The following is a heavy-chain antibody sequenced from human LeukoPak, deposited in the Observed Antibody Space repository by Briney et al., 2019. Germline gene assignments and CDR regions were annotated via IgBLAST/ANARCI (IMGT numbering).Heavy chain of an antibody. D-gene: IGHD3-10*01. V-gene: IGHV4-61*08. J-gene: IGHJ5*02. CDR1: GASVSSGDYY. CDR3: ARDLGYYGSGSYYNGAWWFDP. Sequence: SETLSLTCTVSGASVSSGDYYWSWIRQPPGKGLEWIGYIYYSGSTNYNPSLKSRVTISVDTSKNRFSLKLSSVTAADTAVYYCARDLGYYGSGSYYNGAWWFDPWGQGTLVTVSS. CDR2: IYYSGST.